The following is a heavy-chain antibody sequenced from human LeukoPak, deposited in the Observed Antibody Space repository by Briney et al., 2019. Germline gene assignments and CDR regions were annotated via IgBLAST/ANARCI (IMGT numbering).Heavy chain of an antibody. CDR1: GASISSCY. D-gene: IGHD1-26*01. CDR2: IYYSGST. CDR3: ARVRYCGSYYRMDS. Sequence: SETLSLTCSVSGASISSCYWSWVRQSPGRGLEWIGYIYYSGSTHYNPSLKSRVTISVDTSKNQFSLKLSSVTAADTAVYYCARVRYCGSYYRMDSWDQGTLVTVSS. J-gene: IGHJ4*02. V-gene: IGHV4-59*01.